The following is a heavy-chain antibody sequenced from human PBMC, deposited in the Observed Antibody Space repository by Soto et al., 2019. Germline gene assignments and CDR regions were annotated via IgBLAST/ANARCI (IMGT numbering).Heavy chain of an antibody. Sequence: EVQLVESGGGLVQPGGSLRLSCAASGFTFSSYWMHWVRQAPGKGLVWVSRINSDGSSTSYADSVKGRFTISRVNAKNTLYLQRNSLRAEDTAVYYCARSVAVGGNDYWGQGTLVTVSS. D-gene: IGHD3-10*01. J-gene: IGHJ4*02. V-gene: IGHV3-74*01. CDR2: INSDGSST. CDR3: ARSVAVGGNDY. CDR1: GFTFSSYW.